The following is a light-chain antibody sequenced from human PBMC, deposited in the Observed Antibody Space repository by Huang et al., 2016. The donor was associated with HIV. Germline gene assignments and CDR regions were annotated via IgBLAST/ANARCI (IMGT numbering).Light chain of an antibody. CDR2: AAS. V-gene: IGKV1-12*01. CDR1: QDINRW. Sequence: DIQMTQSPFSVSVSVGDRISFTCRASQDINRWLAWYQQKPGKAPKLLIYAASTLQGGVPSRFSCRVSWTGFTLTINNLQPEDFATYFCQQAVSFPLTFGGGTKVEIK. CDR3: QQAVSFPLT. J-gene: IGKJ4*01.